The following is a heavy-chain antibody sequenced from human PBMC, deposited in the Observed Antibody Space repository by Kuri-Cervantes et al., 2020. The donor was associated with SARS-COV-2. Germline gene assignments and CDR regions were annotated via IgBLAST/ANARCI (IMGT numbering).Heavy chain of an antibody. CDR2: IWYDGSNK. Sequence: GESLKISCAASGFTFSSYGMHWVRQAPGKGLEWVAVIWYDGSNKYYADSVKGRFTISRDNSKNTLYLQMNSLRAEDTAVYYCARVAKSGWNANNWFDPWGQGTLVTVSS. D-gene: IGHD1-1*01. V-gene: IGHV3-33*01. CDR3: ARVAKSGWNANNWFDP. J-gene: IGHJ5*02. CDR1: GFTFSSYG.